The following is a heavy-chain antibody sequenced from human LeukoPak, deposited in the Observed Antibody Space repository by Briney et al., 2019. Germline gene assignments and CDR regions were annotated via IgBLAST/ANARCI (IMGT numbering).Heavy chain of an antibody. D-gene: IGHD3-3*01. CDR3: AWGGSGYYAY. CDR1: GFTFSSHA. CDR2: ISGSGDST. J-gene: IGHJ4*02. Sequence: GGSLRLSCEASGFTFSSHAMSWVRQAPGKGLEWVSVISGSGDSTYYADSVKGRFTSSRDNSKNTLYLQMNSLRVEDTAVYYCAWGGSGYYAYWGQGTLVTVSS. V-gene: IGHV3-23*01.